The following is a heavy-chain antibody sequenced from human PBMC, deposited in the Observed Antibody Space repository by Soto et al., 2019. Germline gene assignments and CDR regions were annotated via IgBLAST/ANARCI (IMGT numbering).Heavy chain of an antibody. D-gene: IGHD3-9*01. CDR2: ISGYNGHA. V-gene: IGHV1-18*04. Sequence: QVQVVQSGAEVRKIGASVKVSCKASGYIFTSYGLSWVRQAPGQGLEWMGWISGYNGHAIYAEKMQGRVTMTTDTSTRTADMELRSLKSDDRALYYCGRVPHNFNWVPYGLDVWGQGTTVTVPS. J-gene: IGHJ6*02. CDR3: GRVPHNFNWVPYGLDV. CDR1: GYIFTSYG.